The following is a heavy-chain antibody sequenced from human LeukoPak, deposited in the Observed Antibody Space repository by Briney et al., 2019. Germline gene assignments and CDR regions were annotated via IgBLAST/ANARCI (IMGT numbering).Heavy chain of an antibody. V-gene: IGHV4-34*01. J-gene: IGHJ4*02. CDR3: ASFKGEQSGSGLDY. Sequence: SETLSLTCAVYGGSFSGYYWSWIRQPPGKGLEWIGEINHSGSTNYNPSPKSRVTISVDTSKNQFSLKLSSVTAADTAVYYCASFKGEQSGSGLDYWGQGTLVTVSS. CDR1: GGSFSGYY. CDR2: INHSGST. D-gene: IGHD6-19*01.